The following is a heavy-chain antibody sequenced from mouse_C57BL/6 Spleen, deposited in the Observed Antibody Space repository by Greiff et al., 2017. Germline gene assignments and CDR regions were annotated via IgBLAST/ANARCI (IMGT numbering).Heavy chain of an antibody. J-gene: IGHJ2*01. CDR3: ARTGVGRFDY. Sequence: VQLQQSGPELVKPGASVKISCKASGYSFTSYYIHWVKQRPGQGLEWIGWIYPGSGNTKYNEKFKGKATLTADTSSSTAYMQLSSLTSEDSAVYYCARTGVGRFDYWGQGTTLTVSS. CDR2: IYPGSGNT. CDR1: GYSFTSYY. D-gene: IGHD4-1*01. V-gene: IGHV1-66*01.